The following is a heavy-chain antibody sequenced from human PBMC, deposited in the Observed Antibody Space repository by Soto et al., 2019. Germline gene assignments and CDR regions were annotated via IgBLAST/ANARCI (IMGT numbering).Heavy chain of an antibody. V-gene: IGHV3-21*01. J-gene: IGHJ3*02. Sequence: GWSLRLSCAASGFTFSSYSMNWVRQAPGKGLEFVSSISSSSSYIYYADSVKGRFTISKDNAKNSLYLKVNSLRAEDTAVYYCARAVAVRRAFDIWGQGTMVTVSS. CDR3: ARAVAVRRAFDI. CDR2: ISSSSSYI. CDR1: GFTFSSYS. D-gene: IGHD6-19*01.